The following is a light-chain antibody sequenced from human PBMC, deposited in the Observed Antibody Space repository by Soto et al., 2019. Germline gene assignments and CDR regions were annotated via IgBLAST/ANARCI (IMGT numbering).Light chain of an antibody. CDR3: QQYNSYSQT. CDR2: KAS. J-gene: IGKJ1*01. Sequence: DIQMTQSPSSLSASVGDRVTITCRASQGISSWLAWYQQKPGKAPKLLIYKASTLKSGVPSRFSGSGSGTEFTLTISSLQPDDFATYYCQQYNSYSQTFGQGTKVDI. V-gene: IGKV1-5*03. CDR1: QGISSW.